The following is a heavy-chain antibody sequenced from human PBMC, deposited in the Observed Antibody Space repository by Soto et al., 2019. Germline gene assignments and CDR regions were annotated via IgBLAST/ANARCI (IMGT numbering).Heavy chain of an antibody. V-gene: IGHV4-30-4*01. CDR1: GGSISSGDYH. D-gene: IGHD3-3*01. Sequence: SETLSLTCTVSGGSISSGDYHWSWIRQPPGKGLEWIGYIYYSGSTYYNPSLKSRVTISVDTSKNQFSLKLSSVTAADTAVYYCAREGDFWSGYYDNWFDPWGQGTLVTVSS. J-gene: IGHJ5*02. CDR3: AREGDFWSGYYDNWFDP. CDR2: IYYSGST.